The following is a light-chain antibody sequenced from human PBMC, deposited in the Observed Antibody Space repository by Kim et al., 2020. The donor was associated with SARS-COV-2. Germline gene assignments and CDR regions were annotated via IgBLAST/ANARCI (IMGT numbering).Light chain of an antibody. CDR2: ATS. J-gene: IGKJ1*01. CDR3: QHYSSSVT. V-gene: IGKV3-20*01. Sequence: EIALTQSPGTLSLSPGERATLSCRASQSVSSNHSAYYQQTPDPPPSLLHDATSSRASGTPDCCSGGWAGKDSPTTTSLLSAEVSVEYCWQHYSSSVTFGQGTKVDIK. CDR1: QSVSSNH.